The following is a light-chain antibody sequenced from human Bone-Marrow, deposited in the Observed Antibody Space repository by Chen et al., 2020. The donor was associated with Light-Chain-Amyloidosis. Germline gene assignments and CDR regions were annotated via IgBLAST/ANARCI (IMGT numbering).Light chain of an antibody. Sequence: SSALTQPPSVSVSPGQTASITCSGDDLPTKYAYWYQQKPGQAPVLVIHRDTERPSGISERFSGASSGTTATLTISGVRAEDEADYHCQSADSSGTYEVIFGGGTKLTVL. CDR2: RDT. CDR1: DLPTKY. CDR3: QSADSSGTYEVI. V-gene: IGLV3-25*03. J-gene: IGLJ2*01.